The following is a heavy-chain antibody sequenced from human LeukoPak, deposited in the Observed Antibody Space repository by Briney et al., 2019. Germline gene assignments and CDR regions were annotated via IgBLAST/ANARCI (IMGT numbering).Heavy chain of an antibody. D-gene: IGHD3-9*01. CDR1: GFTFSSYG. Sequence: PGGSLRLSCAASGFTFSSYGMHWVRQAPGKGLEWVAFIRYDGSNKYYADSVKGRFTISRDNAKNSLYLQMNSLRAEDTAVYYCARDNRIYDILTGYYALNYYYYYMDVWGKGTTVTVSS. J-gene: IGHJ6*03. CDR3: ARDNRIYDILTGYYALNYYYYYMDV. CDR2: IRYDGSNK. V-gene: IGHV3-30*02.